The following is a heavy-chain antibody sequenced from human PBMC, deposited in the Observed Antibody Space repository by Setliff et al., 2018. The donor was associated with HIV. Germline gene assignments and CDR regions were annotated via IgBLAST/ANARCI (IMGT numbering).Heavy chain of an antibody. Sequence: ASVKVSCKTSGYIFSNYGIHWVRQAPGQRLEWMGWINAGTDDTKYSQKFQGRVTITSDTSARIVFLHLSNLISEDTAFYYCAREGPSGSHRWGVRGHYDYWGQGTLVTVSS. CDR3: AREGPSGSHRWGVRGHYDY. CDR2: INAGTDDT. J-gene: IGHJ4*02. D-gene: IGHD1-26*01. CDR1: GYIFSNYG. V-gene: IGHV1-3*01.